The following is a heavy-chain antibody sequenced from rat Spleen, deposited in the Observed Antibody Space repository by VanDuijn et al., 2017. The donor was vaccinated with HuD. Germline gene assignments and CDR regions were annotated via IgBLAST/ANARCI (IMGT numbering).Heavy chain of an antibody. V-gene: IGHV2-1*01. J-gene: IGHJ3*01. Sequence: QVQLKESGPGLVQPSQTLSLTCTVSGFSLISNSLHWVRQPPGKGLEWMGGIWNDGSTDFNSALKSRLSISRDTSKSQVFLKMINLQTEDTAMYFCASQYYYDGYYRDYWGQGTLVTVSS. CDR2: IWNDGST. CDR1: GFSLISNS. CDR3: ASQYYYDGYYRDY. D-gene: IGHD1-12*03.